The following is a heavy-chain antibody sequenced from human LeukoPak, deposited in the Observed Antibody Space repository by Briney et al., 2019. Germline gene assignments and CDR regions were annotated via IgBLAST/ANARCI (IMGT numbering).Heavy chain of an antibody. J-gene: IGHJ5*02. Sequence: PSETLSLTCTVSGGSISSGSYYWSWIRQPAGKGLEWIGRIYTSGSTNYNPSLKSRVTISVDTSKNQFSLKLSSVTAADTAVYYCALDKKEVLLWFGEFAGFDPWGQGTLVTVSS. CDR3: ALDKKEVLLWFGEFAGFDP. D-gene: IGHD3-10*01. CDR2: IYTSGST. CDR1: GGSISSGSYY. V-gene: IGHV4-61*02.